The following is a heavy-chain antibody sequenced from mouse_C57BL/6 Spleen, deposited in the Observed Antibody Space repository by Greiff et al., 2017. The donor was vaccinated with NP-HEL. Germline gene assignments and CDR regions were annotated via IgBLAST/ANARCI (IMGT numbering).Heavy chain of an antibody. CDR2: INYDGSST. J-gene: IGHJ1*03. V-gene: IGHV5-16*01. D-gene: IGHD2-4*01. CDR3: ARGSDYDGYFDV. CDR1: GFTFSDYY. Sequence: EVKLMESEGGLVQPGSSMKLSCTASGFTFSDYYMAWVRQVPEKGLEWVANINYDGSSTYYLDSLKSRFIISRDNAKNILYLQMSSLKSEDTATYYCARGSDYDGYFDVWGTGTTVTVSS.